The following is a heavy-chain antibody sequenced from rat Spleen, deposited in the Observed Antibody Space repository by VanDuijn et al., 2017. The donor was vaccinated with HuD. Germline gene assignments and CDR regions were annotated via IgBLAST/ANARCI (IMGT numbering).Heavy chain of an antibody. Sequence: EVQLVESGGGLVQPGRSLKLSCVASGFIFKDYWMTWIRQAPGKGLEWVASITNAGGRLYFSDSGKGRFNISRENAKSTLYLQMDSLTSEDTATYYCASPSFNYGGYSELLFDYWGQGVMVTVSS. CDR1: GFIFKDYW. D-gene: IGHD1-11*01. CDR3: ASPSFNYGGYSELLFDY. J-gene: IGHJ2*01. V-gene: IGHV5-31*01. CDR2: ITNAGGRL.